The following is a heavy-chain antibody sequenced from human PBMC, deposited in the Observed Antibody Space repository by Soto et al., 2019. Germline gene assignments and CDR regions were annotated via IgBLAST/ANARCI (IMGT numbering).Heavy chain of an antibody. V-gene: IGHV3-30-3*01. CDR2: ISYDGSNK. CDR3: ARDGEPAADTGWFDP. CDR1: GFTFSSYA. Sequence: QVQLVESGGGVVQPGRSLRLSCAASGFTFSSYAMHWVRQAPGKGLEWVAVISYDGSNKYYADSVKGRFTISRDNSKITVYLQRNSLRAEDTAVYYCARDGEPAADTGWFDPWGQGTLVAVSS. J-gene: IGHJ5*02. D-gene: IGHD6-13*01.